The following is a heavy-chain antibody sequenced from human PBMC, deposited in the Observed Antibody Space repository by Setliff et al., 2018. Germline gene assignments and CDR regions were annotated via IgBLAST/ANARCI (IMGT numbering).Heavy chain of an antibody. J-gene: IGHJ6*02. CDR3: VRDRTAYSYGLDV. Sequence: SETLSLTCAVSGGSISSGSYYWSWIRQPAGKGLEWVGRLHTSGSTNYNPSLKSRVTISADTSKNQISLKLSSVTAAETAVYYCVRDRTAYSYGLDVWGQGTTVTVSS. D-gene: IGHD5-18*01. V-gene: IGHV4-61*02. CDR2: LHTSGST. CDR1: GGSISSGSYY.